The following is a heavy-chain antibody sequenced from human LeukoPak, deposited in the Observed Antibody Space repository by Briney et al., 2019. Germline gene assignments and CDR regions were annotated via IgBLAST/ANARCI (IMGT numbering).Heavy chain of an antibody. D-gene: IGHD6-13*01. CDR2: IYYSGSA. CDR3: ARGDGRSWFYY. Sequence: SETLSLTCTVSGGSISSGDYYWSWIRQPPGKGLEWIAYIYYSGSAYYNPSLKSRLTISVDTSKNQFSLKLSSVTLADTAVYYCARGDGRSWFYYWGQGTLVTVSS. V-gene: IGHV4-30-4*01. J-gene: IGHJ4*02. CDR1: GGSISSGDYY.